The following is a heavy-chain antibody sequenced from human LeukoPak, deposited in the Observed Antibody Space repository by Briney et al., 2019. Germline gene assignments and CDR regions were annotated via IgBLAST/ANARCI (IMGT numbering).Heavy chain of an antibody. D-gene: IGHD1-26*01. CDR2: ISSSSSYI. J-gene: IGHJ6*02. CDR3: ARDNGGSYEYYGMDV. CDR1: GFTFSSYS. Sequence: GGSLRLSCAASGFTFSSYSMNWARRAPGKGLEWVSSISSSSSYIYYADSVKGRFTISRDNAKNSLYLQMNSLRAEDTAVYYCARDNGGSYEYYGMDVWGQGTTVTVSS. V-gene: IGHV3-21*01.